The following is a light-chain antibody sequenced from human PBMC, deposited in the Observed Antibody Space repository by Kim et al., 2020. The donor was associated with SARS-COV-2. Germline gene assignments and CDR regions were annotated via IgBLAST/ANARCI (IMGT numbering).Light chain of an antibody. CDR3: NSRDSSGNHYVV. J-gene: IGLJ2*01. V-gene: IGLV3-19*01. Sequence: LGQTSRITCPGDSLRSYYASWYQQKPGQAPVLVIYGKNNRPSGIPDRFSGSSSGNTASLTITGAQAEDEADYYCNSRDSSGNHYVVFGGGTQLTVL. CDR2: GKN. CDR1: SLRSYY.